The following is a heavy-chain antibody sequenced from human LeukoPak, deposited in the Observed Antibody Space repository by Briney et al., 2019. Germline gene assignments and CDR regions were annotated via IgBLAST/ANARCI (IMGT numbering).Heavy chain of an antibody. CDR3: VKEGTPYAFDV. V-gene: IGHV3-48*03. CDR1: GFTFSIYE. J-gene: IGHJ3*01. D-gene: IGHD3-10*01. CDR2: ISSSGNTI. Sequence: GGSLRLSCAASGFTFSIYEMSWVRQAPGKGLEWVSYISSSGNTIYYADSVKGRFTISRDNAKNSLYLQMNSLRAEDAAVYYCVKEGTPYAFDVWGQGTMVTVSS.